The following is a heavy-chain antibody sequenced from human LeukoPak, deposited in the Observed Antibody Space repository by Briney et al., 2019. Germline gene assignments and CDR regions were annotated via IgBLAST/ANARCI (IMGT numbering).Heavy chain of an antibody. CDR2: LSYDGGNR. J-gene: IGHJ4*02. CDR3: AKDRGFGVFFQYYFDN. D-gene: IGHD3-10*01. V-gene: IGHV3-30*18. Sequence: GRSLRLSCAASAFTFSNYGMHWVRQPPGKGLEWAAVLSYDGGNRHYADSVKGRFIISRDNSKNTLYLEMNSLRTEDTAVYYCAKDRGFGVFFQYYFDNWGQGTLVTVSS. CDR1: AFTFSNYG.